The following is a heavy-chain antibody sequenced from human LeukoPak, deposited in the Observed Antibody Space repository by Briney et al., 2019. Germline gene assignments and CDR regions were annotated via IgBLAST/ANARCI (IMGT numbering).Heavy chain of an antibody. J-gene: IGHJ6*03. CDR2: ISAYNGNT. V-gene: IGHV1-18*01. CDR3: ARSHGPYYGSGSYYLLGISYYMDV. Sequence: GASVKVSCKASGYTFTSYGISWVRQAPGQGLEWMGWISAYNGNTNYAQKLQGRVTMTTDTSTSTAYMELRSLRSDDTAVYYCARSHGPYYGSGSYYLLGISYYMDVWGKGTTVTVSS. CDR1: GYTFTSYG. D-gene: IGHD3-10*01.